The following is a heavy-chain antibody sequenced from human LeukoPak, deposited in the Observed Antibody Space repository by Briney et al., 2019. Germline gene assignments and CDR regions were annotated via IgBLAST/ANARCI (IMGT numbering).Heavy chain of an antibody. CDR1: GFTFSDHY. V-gene: IGHV3-11*01. J-gene: IGHJ5*02. CDR2: ISHTGTTM. CDR3: ARDNSVEDTAWWFDP. D-gene: IGHD4-23*01. Sequence: GGSLRLSCAASGFTFSDHYMSWIRQAPGKGLEWVSYISHTGTTMYYADSVKGRFTLSRDNARNSLYLQMNSLRSEDTAVYYCARDNSVEDTAWWFDPWGQGTLVTVSS.